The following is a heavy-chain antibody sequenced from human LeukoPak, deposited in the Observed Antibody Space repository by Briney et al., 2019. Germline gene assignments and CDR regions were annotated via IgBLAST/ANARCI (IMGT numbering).Heavy chain of an antibody. J-gene: IGHJ4*02. CDR3: ARGPLNSVAAAGHSLEY. D-gene: IGHD6-13*01. CDR2: IIPILDMA. V-gene: IGHV1-69*02. CDR1: GGTFNSYI. Sequence: ASVKVSCKASGGTFNSYIMSWVRQAPGQGLEWMGRIIPILDMANYAQKFQGRVTITADKSTSTAYMELSSLTSEDTAVYYCARGPLNSVAAAGHSLEYWGQGTLVAVSS.